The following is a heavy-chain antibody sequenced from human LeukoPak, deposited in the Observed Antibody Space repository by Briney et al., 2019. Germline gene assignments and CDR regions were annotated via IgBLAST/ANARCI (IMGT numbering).Heavy chain of an antibody. J-gene: IGHJ6*02. CDR3: ARWVHGDYDYYYGMDV. CDR1: GGSISSGGYY. Sequence: SETLSLTCTVSGGSISSGGYYWSWIRQHPGKGLEWIGYIYYSGSTYYNPSLKSRVTTSVDTSKNQFSLKLSSVTAADTAVYYCARWVHGDYDYYYGMDVWGQGTTVTVSS. V-gene: IGHV4-31*03. D-gene: IGHD4-17*01. CDR2: IYYSGST.